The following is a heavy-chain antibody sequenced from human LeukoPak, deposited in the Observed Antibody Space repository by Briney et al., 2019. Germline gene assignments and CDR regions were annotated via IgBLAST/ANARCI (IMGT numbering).Heavy chain of an antibody. Sequence: GGSLRLSCAASGFTFTTYWMSWVRQTPGKGLEWLANIKQDGSEKYYVDSVEGRLTVSRDNAKNSLYLQMNSLRVEDTGVYYCTRYSGYPGDYWGQGTLVTVSS. CDR1: GFTFTTYW. J-gene: IGHJ4*02. V-gene: IGHV3-7*03. D-gene: IGHD5-12*01. CDR2: IKQDGSEK. CDR3: TRYSGYPGDY.